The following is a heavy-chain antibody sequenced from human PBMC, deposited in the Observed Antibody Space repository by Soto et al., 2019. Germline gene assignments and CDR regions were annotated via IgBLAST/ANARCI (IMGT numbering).Heavy chain of an antibody. CDR2: ISGSGGST. Sequence: GGSLRLSCAASGFTFSSYAMSWVRQAPGKGLEWVSAISGSGGSTYYADSVKGRFTISRDNSKNTLYLKMNSLRAEDMAVYFCAKKIDISPYDYIWDSYFDYWGQGTLVTVSS. CDR3: AKKIDISPYDYIWDSYFDY. V-gene: IGHV3-23*01. CDR1: GFTFSSYA. D-gene: IGHD3-16*01. J-gene: IGHJ4*02.